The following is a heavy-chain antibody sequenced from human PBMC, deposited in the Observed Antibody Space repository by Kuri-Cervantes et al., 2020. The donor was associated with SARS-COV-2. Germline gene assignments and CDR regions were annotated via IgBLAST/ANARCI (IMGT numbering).Heavy chain of an antibody. CDR1: GFTFSSYW. CDR2: INSDGSST. D-gene: IGHD6-13*01. Sequence: ETLSLTCAASGFTFSSYWMHWVRQAPGKGLVWVSRINSDGSSTSYADSVKGRFTISRDNAKNTLYLQMNSLRAEDTAVYYCARDFGSWYVFWSYYGMDVWGQGTTVTVSS. V-gene: IGHV3-74*01. CDR3: ARDFGSWYVFWSYYGMDV. J-gene: IGHJ6*02.